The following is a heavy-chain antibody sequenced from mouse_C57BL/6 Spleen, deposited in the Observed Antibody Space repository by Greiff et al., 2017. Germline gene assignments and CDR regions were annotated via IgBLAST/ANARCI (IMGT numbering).Heavy chain of an antibody. CDR3: VRHGSDYVDWYFDV. Sequence: DVMLVESGGGLVQPKGSLKLSCAASGFSFNTYAMNWVRQAPGKGLEWVARIRSKSNNYATYYADSVKVRFTISRDDSESMLYLQMNNLKTEDTAMYYCVRHGSDYVDWYFDVWGTGTTVTVSS. D-gene: IGHD2-13*01. J-gene: IGHJ1*03. CDR2: IRSKSNNYAT. CDR1: GFSFNTYA. V-gene: IGHV10-1*01.